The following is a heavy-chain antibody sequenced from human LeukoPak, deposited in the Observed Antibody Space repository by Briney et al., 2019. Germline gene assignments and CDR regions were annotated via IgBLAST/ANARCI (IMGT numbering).Heavy chain of an antibody. D-gene: IGHD3-10*01. V-gene: IGHV3-21*04. CDR2: ISSSSSHI. CDR1: GFTFSSYW. Sequence: PGGSLRLSCAASGFTFSSYWMSWVRQAPGKGLEWVSSISSSSSHIYYVDSVKGRFTISRDNSKNTLYLQMNSLRAEDTAVYYCAKAGGDLWFGELFYFDYWGQGTLVTVSS. J-gene: IGHJ4*02. CDR3: AKAGGDLWFGELFYFDY.